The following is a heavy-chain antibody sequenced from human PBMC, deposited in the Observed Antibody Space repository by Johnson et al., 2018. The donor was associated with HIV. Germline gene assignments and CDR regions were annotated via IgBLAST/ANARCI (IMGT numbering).Heavy chain of an antibody. Sequence: VQLVESGGRLVKPGGSLRLSCAASGFTFDDYGMSWVRQAPGKGLEWVSGINWNGGSTGYADSVKGRFTISRDNAKNTLYLQMNSLRAEDTAVYYCAKDGGGGYDRAFDIWGQGTMVTVSS. D-gene: IGHD5-12*01. J-gene: IGHJ3*02. CDR2: INWNGGST. CDR3: AKDGGGGYDRAFDI. V-gene: IGHV3-20*04. CDR1: GFTFDDYG.